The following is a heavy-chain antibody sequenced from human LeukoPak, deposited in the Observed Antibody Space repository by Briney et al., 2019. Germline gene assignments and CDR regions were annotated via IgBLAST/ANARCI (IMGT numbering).Heavy chain of an antibody. J-gene: IGHJ4*02. CDR2: IYYSGST. Sequence: PSETLSLTCTVSGGSISSSSYYWGWIRQPPGKGLEWIGCIYYSGSTYYNPSLNSRVTMSVDTSKNQFSLKLSSVTAADTAVYYCARQRAFYYGSGTYQTKYFDYWGQGTLVTVSS. CDR3: ARQRAFYYGSGTYQTKYFDY. D-gene: IGHD3-10*01. CDR1: GGSISSSSYY. V-gene: IGHV4-39*01.